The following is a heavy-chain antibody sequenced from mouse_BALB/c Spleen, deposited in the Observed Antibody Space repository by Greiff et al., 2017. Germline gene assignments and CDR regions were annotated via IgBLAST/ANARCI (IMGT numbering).Heavy chain of an antibody. J-gene: IGHJ3*01. CDR2: ISTYYGNT. D-gene: IGHD2-4*01. Sequence: QVQLQQSGPELVRPGVSVKISCKGSGYTFTDYATHWVKQSHAKSLEWIGVISTYYGNTNYNQKFKGKATMTVDKSSSTAYMELARLTSEDSAIYYCARGWDYDGFAYWGQGTLVTVSA. V-gene: IGHV1-67*01. CDR3: ARGWDYDGFAY. CDR1: GYTFTDYA.